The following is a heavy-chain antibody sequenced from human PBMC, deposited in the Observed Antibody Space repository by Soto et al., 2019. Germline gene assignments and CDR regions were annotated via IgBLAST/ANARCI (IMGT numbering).Heavy chain of an antibody. D-gene: IGHD1-1*01. J-gene: IGHJ6*02. CDR2: ISAYNGNT. CDR1: GYTFTSYG. CDR3: VRQSTLMAFEHYGLDV. V-gene: IGHV1-18*04. Sequence: ASVKVSCKASGYTFTSYGISWVRQAPGQGLEWMGWISAYNGNTKDAQKFQGRVTMSTDTSTSTAYMELRSLRSDDTAVYYCVRQSTLMAFEHYGLDVWGQGTTVTVT.